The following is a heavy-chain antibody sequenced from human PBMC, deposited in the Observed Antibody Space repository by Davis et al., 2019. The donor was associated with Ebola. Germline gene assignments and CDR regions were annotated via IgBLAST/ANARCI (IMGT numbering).Heavy chain of an antibody. J-gene: IGHJ5*02. D-gene: IGHD2-8*02. Sequence: GESLKTPRKASGYSFTSYWIGWVRQMPGKGLEWMGIIYPGDADTRYSPSFQGQVTISVDKSINTAFLQWSSLRASDSAIYYCARGDCTGGICYGDRVWLDLWGQGTLVTVSA. CDR1: GYSFTSYW. V-gene: IGHV5-51*01. CDR2: IYPGDADT. CDR3: ARGDCTGGICYGDRVWLDL.